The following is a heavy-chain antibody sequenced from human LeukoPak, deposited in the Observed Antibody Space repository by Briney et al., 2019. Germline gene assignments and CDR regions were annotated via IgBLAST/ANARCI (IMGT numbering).Heavy chain of an antibody. V-gene: IGHV3-11*04. CDR1: GFTFSDPY. J-gene: IGHJ4*02. CDR3: ARTARHLDY. CDR2: ISGSGTDI. D-gene: IGHD5-18*01. Sequence: GGSLRLSCEASGFTFSDPYMSWIRQAPGKGLECLSYISGSGTDINYADSVRGRFTISRDNAKNLLYLQMNDLRLEDTAVYYCARTARHLDYWGQRTLVNVSS.